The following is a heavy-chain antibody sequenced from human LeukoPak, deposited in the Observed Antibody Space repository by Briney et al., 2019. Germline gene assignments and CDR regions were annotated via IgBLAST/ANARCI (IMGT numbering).Heavy chain of an antibody. CDR2: IIPIFGTA. CDR3: ARDSRFDYDFWSGYWVFDY. CDR1: GGTFSSYA. J-gene: IGHJ4*02. Sequence: ASVKVSCKASGGTFSSYAISWVRQAPGQGLEWMGGIIPIFGTANYAQKFQGRVTITADESTSTAYMELSSLRSEDTAVYYCARDSRFDYDFWSGYWVFDYWGQGTLVTVSS. D-gene: IGHD3-3*01. V-gene: IGHV1-69*13.